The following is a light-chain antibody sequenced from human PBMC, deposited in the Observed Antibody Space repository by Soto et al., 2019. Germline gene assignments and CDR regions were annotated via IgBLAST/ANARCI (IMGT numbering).Light chain of an antibody. Sequence: QSVLNQPASVSVSPGQSITISCTGTSSDIGTYNLVSWYQHYPGKAPKLMIYEGIKRPSGVSNRFSGSKSGNTAFLKISGLQAEDEADYYCCSYAGSGTDNYVFGSGTKVTVL. V-gene: IGLV2-23*01. CDR3: CSYAGSGTDNYV. CDR1: SSDIGTYNL. CDR2: EGI. J-gene: IGLJ1*01.